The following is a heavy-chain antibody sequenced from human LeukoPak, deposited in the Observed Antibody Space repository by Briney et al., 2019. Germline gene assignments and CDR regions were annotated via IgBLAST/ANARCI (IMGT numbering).Heavy chain of an antibody. CDR3: ARWTSRLARDAFDI. V-gene: IGHV4-61*01. CDR2: IYYSGST. J-gene: IGHJ3*02. Sequence: PSETLSLTCTVSGGSISSSSYYWSWIRQPPGKGLEWIGYIYYSGSTNYNPSLKSRVTISVDTSKNQFSLKLSSVTAADTAVYYCARWTSRLARDAFDIWGQGTMVTVSS. D-gene: IGHD6-19*01. CDR1: GGSISSSSYY.